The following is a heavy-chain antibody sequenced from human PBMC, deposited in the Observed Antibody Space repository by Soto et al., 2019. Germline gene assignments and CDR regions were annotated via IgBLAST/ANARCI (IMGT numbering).Heavy chain of an antibody. CDR3: ARGRVDGGELDL. CDR1: GFTFRTYG. D-gene: IGHD1-26*01. Sequence: VQLVESGGGVVQPGRSLRLSCAASGFTFRTYGMYWVRQAPGKGLEWVAVIWYDASNKYYADSVKGRFTISRDNSENALYLQMSSQRAGDTAVYYCARGRVDGGELDLWGQGTLVTVSP. J-gene: IGHJ4*02. V-gene: IGHV3-33*01. CDR2: IWYDASNK.